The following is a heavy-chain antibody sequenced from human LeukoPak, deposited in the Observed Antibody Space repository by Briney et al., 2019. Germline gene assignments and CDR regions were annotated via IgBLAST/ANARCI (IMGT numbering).Heavy chain of an antibody. V-gene: IGHV4-59*01. D-gene: IGHD2-8*01. Sequence: SETLSLTCAVSGGSISSYYWSWIRQPPGKGLEWIGYIYYSGSTNYNPSLKSRVTISVNTSKNQFSPNLSSVTAADTAMYYCAREGDKYANWFDTWGQGTLVTVSS. CDR1: GGSISSYY. J-gene: IGHJ5*02. CDR2: IYYSGST. CDR3: AREGDKYANWFDT.